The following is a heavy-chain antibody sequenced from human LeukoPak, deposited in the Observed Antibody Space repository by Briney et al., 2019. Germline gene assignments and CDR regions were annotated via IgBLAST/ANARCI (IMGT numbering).Heavy chain of an antibody. J-gene: IGHJ5*02. V-gene: IGHV3-23*01. CDR3: AKQPIFGIHWFDP. D-gene: IGHD3-3*01. CDR2: ISGSGGST. Sequence: XSAISGSGGSTYYADSVKGRFTISRDNSKNTLYLQMNSLRAEDTAVYYCAKQPIFGIHWFDPWGQGTLVTVSS.